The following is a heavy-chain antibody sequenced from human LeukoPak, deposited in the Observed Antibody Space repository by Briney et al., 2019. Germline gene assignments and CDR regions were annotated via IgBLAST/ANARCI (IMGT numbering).Heavy chain of an antibody. V-gene: IGHV4-39*02. D-gene: IGHD4-23*01. CDR2: IYYSGST. CDR3: ARDLRTTVVAHWYFDL. J-gene: IGHJ2*01. CDR1: GGSISSSSYY. Sequence: PSETLSLTCTVSGGSISSSSYYWGWIRQPPGKGLEWIGSIYYSGSTYYNPSLKSRVTISVDTSKNQFSLKLSSVTAADTAVYYCARDLRTTVVAHWYFDLWGRGTLVTVSS.